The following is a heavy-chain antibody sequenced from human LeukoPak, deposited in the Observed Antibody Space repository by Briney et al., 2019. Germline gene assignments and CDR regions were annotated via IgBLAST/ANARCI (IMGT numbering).Heavy chain of an antibody. Sequence: HGESLKISCKGSGYSFTSYWIGWVRQMAGKGLEWMGIIYPGDSDTKYSPSLQGPVTISADKSISTAYLQWSSLKASDTAKYYCARHKPLGYCSSTSCPHPGWFDPWGQGTLVTVSS. D-gene: IGHD2-2*01. CDR2: IYPGDSDT. J-gene: IGHJ5*02. V-gene: IGHV5-51*01. CDR1: GYSFTSYW. CDR3: ARHKPLGYCSSTSCPHPGWFDP.